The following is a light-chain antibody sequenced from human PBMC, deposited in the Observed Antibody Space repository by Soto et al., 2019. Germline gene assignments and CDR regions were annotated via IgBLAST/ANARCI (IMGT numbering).Light chain of an antibody. Sequence: EIGMTQSPATLSVSPGDRATLSCRTSQTVSSSLAWYPQIPGQAPRLLIYDASTRATGIPARFGGSGSWTEFTLTIRSLQSEDCAVDYSQQYNNWHPLTSGGGTKVELK. V-gene: IGKV3-15*01. CDR3: QQYNNWHPLT. CDR1: QTVSSS. CDR2: DAS. J-gene: IGKJ4*01.